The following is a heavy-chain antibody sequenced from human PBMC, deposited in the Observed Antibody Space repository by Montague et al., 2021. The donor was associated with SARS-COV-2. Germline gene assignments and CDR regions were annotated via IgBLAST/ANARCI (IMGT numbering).Heavy chain of an antibody. CDR1: GGSISSSSYY. Sequence: SETLSLTCNVSGGSISSSSYYWGWIRQPPGKGLEWIGNIYYSGSTYYNPSLESRVTISVDTSKNQFSLKLSSVTAADTAVYYCARQKMGSVTIFGVVMHDRRFDTWGQGTLVTVSA. D-gene: IGHD3-3*01. V-gene: IGHV4-39*01. J-gene: IGHJ5*02. CDR3: ARQKMGSVTIFGVVMHDRRFDT. CDR2: IYYSGST.